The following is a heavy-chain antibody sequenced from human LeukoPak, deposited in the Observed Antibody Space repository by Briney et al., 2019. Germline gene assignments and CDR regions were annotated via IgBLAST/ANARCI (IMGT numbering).Heavy chain of an antibody. CDR1: GGTFSSYA. CDR2: IIPIFGTA. Sequence: ASVKVSCKASGGTFSSYAISWVRQAPGQGLEWMGGIIPIFGTANYAQKFQGRVTITTDESTSTAYMELSSLRSEDTAVYYCASWGIAVAGSRLDYWGQGTLVTVSS. CDR3: ASWGIAVAGSRLDY. D-gene: IGHD6-19*01. V-gene: IGHV1-69*05. J-gene: IGHJ4*02.